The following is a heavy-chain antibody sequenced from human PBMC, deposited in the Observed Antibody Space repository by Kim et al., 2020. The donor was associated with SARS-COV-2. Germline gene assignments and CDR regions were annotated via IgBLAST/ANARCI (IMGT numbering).Heavy chain of an antibody. D-gene: IGHD3-3*01. Sequence: GGSLRLSCTAFGFTFGDYAMSWVRQAPGKGLEWVGVIRSKAYGGTTEYAASVKGRFTISRDDSKSIAYLQMNSLKTEDTAVYYCTREETIKIFGVVRYYFDYWGQGTLVTVSS. V-gene: IGHV3-49*04. CDR1: GFTFGDYA. CDR2: IRSKAYGGTT. J-gene: IGHJ4*02. CDR3: TREETIKIFGVVRYYFDY.